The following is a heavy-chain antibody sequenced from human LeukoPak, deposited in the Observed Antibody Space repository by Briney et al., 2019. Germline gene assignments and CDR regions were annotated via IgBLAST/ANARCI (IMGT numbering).Heavy chain of an antibody. CDR2: IYYSGST. CDR3: ARALLQGYYDFWSGYVPNWFDP. D-gene: IGHD3-3*01. V-gene: IGHV4-59*06. Sequence: SETLSLTCTVSGGSISSYYWSWIRQHPGKGLEWIGYIYYSGSTYYNPSLKSRVTISVDTSKNQFSLKLSSVTAADTAVYYCARALLQGYYDFWSGYVPNWFDPWGQGTLVTVSS. CDR1: GGSISSYY. J-gene: IGHJ5*02.